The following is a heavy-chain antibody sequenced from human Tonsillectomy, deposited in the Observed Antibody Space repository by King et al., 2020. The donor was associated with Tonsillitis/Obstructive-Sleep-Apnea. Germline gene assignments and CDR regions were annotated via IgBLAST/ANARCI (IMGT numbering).Heavy chain of an antibody. J-gene: IGHJ4*02. D-gene: IGHD3-10*01. CDR3: AREGVVSSVYGSGSFYNDY. CDR1: GFTFSNYW. Sequence: EVQLVESGGGLVQPGGSLRLSCAASGFTFSNYWMSWVGQAPGKGLEWVANIKQDGSAKYYWDYVKGRFTISRDKAKNSLYLQMNSLRAEDTAVYYCAREGVVSSVYGSGSFYNDYWGQGTLVTVSS. V-gene: IGHV3-7*04. CDR2: IKQDGSAK.